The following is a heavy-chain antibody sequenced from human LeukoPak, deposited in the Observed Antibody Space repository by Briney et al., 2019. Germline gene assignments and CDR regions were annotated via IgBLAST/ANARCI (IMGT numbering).Heavy chain of an antibody. CDR3: ARAVEYLPLDY. D-gene: IGHD2/OR15-2a*01. CDR2: IHISGST. J-gene: IGHJ4*02. V-gene: IGHV3-66*01. Sequence: GGSLRLSCAASGFTFSSYEMNWVRQAPGKGLEWVSIIHISGSTYYADSVRARFTISRDNSKNTVYLQMNSLRADDTAVYYCARAVEYLPLDYWGQGTLVAVSS. CDR1: GFTFSSYE.